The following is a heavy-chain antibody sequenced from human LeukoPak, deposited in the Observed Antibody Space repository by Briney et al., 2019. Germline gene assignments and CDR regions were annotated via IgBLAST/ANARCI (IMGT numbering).Heavy chain of an antibody. D-gene: IGHD2-15*01. Sequence: GGSLRLSCVVSGSTFSSYGLHWVRQAPGKGLEWGAIISYDGSNKYYVDSVKGRFTISRDNSKNTLYLQMNSLRAEDTAVYYCAIGYCSGASCYANWFDPWGQGTLVTVSS. CDR2: ISYDGSNK. CDR3: AIGYCSGASCYANWFDP. CDR1: GSTFSSYG. V-gene: IGHV3-30*03. J-gene: IGHJ5*02.